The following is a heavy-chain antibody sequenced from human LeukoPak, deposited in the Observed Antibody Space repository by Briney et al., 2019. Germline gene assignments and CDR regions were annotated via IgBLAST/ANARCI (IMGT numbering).Heavy chain of an antibody. J-gene: IGHJ5*02. D-gene: IGHD6-13*01. CDR1: GYTFTSYG. Sequence: ASVKVSCKASGYTFTSYGISWVRQAPGQGLEWMGWISAYNGNTNYAQKLQGRVTMTTEPSTSTAYLELRSLRSDDTAVYYCAEDVIAAAGTPGVYNWFAPGGQRALVTVSS. CDR2: ISAYNGNT. CDR3: AEDVIAAAGTPGVYNWFAP. V-gene: IGHV1-18*01.